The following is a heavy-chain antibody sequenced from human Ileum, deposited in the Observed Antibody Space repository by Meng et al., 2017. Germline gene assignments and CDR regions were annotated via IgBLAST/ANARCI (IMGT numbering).Heavy chain of an antibody. V-gene: IGHV3-48*03. CDR3: TRDSLYNWKYFAFDY. CDR2: ISSTGTTI. D-gene: IGHD1-20*01. J-gene: IGHJ4*02. Sequence: GESLKISCAASGFSFSGFQMNWVRQAPGKGLEWVASISSTGTTIYYADSVKGRFTISRDNAKDSLFLQMNSLRAEDTAVYYCTRDSLYNWKYFAFDYWGQGTLVTVSS. CDR1: GFSFSGFQ.